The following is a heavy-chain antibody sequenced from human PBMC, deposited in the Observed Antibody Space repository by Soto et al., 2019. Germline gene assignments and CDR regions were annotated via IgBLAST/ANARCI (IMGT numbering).Heavy chain of an antibody. CDR2: ISVYSDGT. D-gene: IGHD2-2*01. J-gene: IGHJ5*02. Sequence: ASVKVSCKTSGYTFTNYGINWVRQAPGQSLEWLGWISVYSDGTKYAQKFQGRVTMTTDTSTTTAYMELSSLRSEDTAVYYCARVVPCALAWFGPLGQGTLVPVSS. V-gene: IGHV1-18*01. CDR3: ARVVPCALAWFGP. CDR1: GYTFTNYG.